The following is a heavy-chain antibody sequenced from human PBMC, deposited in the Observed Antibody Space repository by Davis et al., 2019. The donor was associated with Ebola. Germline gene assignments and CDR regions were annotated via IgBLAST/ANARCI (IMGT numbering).Heavy chain of an antibody. CDR1: GFSFSTYW. CDR2: ISSSGSTI. V-gene: IGHV3-48*03. D-gene: IGHD2-15*01. Sequence: PGGSLRLSCAASGFSFSTYWMSWVRQAPGKGLEWVSYISSSGSTIYYADSVKGRFTISRDNTKNTVFLQMNSLTVEDTAVYYCAKEAFAGSTRIDWFDPWGQGILVTVSS. J-gene: IGHJ5*02. CDR3: AKEAFAGSTRIDWFDP.